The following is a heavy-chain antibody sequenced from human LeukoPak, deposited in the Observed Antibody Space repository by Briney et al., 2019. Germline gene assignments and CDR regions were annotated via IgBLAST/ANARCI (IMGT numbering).Heavy chain of an antibody. CDR2: ISDNGGGT. D-gene: IGHD4/OR15-4a*01. Sequence: GGSLRLSCVASGFIFRNYAMSRVRQAPGEGLEWVSGISDNGGGTYYADSLKGRFTISRDNSKNMLYLQMNSLRAEDTAVYYCAKESGALGAPLYDYWGRGILVTASS. CDR3: AKESGALGAPLYDY. CDR1: GFIFRNYA. J-gene: IGHJ4*02. V-gene: IGHV3-23*01.